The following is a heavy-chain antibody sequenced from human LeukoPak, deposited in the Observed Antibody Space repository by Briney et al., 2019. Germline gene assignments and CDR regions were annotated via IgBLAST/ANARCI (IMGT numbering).Heavy chain of an antibody. J-gene: IGHJ4*02. CDR2: IYTSGST. D-gene: IGHD5-24*01. V-gene: IGHV4-4*07. Sequence: SETLSPTCTVSGGSISSYYWSWIRQPAGKGLEWIGRIYTSGSTNYNSSLKSRVTMSVDTSKNQVSLKLSSVTAADTAVYYCATGDGYNSFDYWGQGTLVTVSS. CDR3: ATGDGYNSFDY. CDR1: GGSISSYY.